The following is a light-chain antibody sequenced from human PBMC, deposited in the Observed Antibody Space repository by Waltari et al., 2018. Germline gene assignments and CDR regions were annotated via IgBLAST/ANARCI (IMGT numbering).Light chain of an antibody. V-gene: IGKV1-5*03. CDR2: KAS. CDR3: QQYNSYSYT. Sequence: TGRGSQRMSGWLAWYHQKPGKAPKLLIYKASTLQSGVPSGFSGSGSGTEFTLTISSLQPDDFATYYCQQYNSYSYTFGQGTKLEIK. CDR1: QRMSGW. J-gene: IGKJ2*01.